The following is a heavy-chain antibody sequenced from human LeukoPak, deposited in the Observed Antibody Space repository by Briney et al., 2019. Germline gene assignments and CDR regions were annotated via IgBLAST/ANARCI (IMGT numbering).Heavy chain of an antibody. D-gene: IGHD3-3*01. CDR2: INPNSGGT. CDR1: GYTFTGYY. CDR3: ASSRFLEWLFAFDY. J-gene: IGHJ4*02. Sequence: ASVKVSCKASGYTFTGYYMHWVREAPGQGLEWMGWINPNSGGTNYAQKFQGRVTMTRDTSISTAYMELSRLRYDDTAVYYCASSRFLEWLFAFDYWGQGTLVTVSS. V-gene: IGHV1-2*02.